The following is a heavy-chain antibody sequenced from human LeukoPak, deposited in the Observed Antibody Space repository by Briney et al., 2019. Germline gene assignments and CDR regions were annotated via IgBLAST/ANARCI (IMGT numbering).Heavy chain of an antibody. CDR1: GFTFSSYW. Sequence: PGGSLRLSCAASGFTFSSYWMHWVRQAPGKGLVWVAFIRYDGSNKYYADSVKGRFTISRDNSKNTLYLQMNSLRAEDTAVYYCAKVGLAVADYWGQGTLVTVSS. J-gene: IGHJ4*02. D-gene: IGHD6-19*01. CDR3: AKVGLAVADY. CDR2: IRYDGSNK. V-gene: IGHV3-30*02.